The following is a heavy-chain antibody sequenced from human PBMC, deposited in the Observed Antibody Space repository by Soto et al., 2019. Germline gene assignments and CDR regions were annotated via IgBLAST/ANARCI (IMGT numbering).Heavy chain of an antibody. Sequence: SGTLSLTCAVSGGSISSGGYYWGWIRQPPGKGLEWIGSIYYSGSTYYNPSLKSRVAISVDTSKNQFSLKPSSVTAADTAVYYCATSPGNSIINWFDPWGQGTLVTVSS. J-gene: IGHJ5*02. V-gene: IGHV4-39*01. CDR1: GGSISSGGYY. CDR3: ATSPGNSIINWFDP. CDR2: IYYSGST. D-gene: IGHD1-7*01.